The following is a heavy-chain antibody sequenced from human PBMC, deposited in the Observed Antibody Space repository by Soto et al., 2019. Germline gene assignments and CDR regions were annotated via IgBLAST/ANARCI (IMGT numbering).Heavy chain of an antibody. CDR1: GGTFTTYA. D-gene: IGHD3-16*01. CDR2: IVPMFHTA. J-gene: IGHJ6*01. Sequence: SVKVSCKASGGTFTTYAFSWVRQAPGHGLEWMGGIVPMFHTANYAQKYQGRVAITADETTSTAYMELCSLRSEDPAVYYCAGGKGIGPDHGESFPSSFGVDVWGQGTTVTVAS. V-gene: IGHV1-69*13. CDR3: AGGKGIGPDHGESFPSSFGVDV.